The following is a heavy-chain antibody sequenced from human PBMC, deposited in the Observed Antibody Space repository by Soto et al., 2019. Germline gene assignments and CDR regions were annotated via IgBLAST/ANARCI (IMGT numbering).Heavy chain of an antibody. CDR3: ARDPEKYSSSGWDY. Sequence: QVQLVESGGGMVQPGRSLRLSCAASGFTFSSYGMHWVRHAPGKGLEWVAVIWYDGSNKYYADSVKGRFTISRDNSKNTLYLQMNSLRAEDTAVYYCARDPEKYSSSGWDYWGQGTLVTVSS. D-gene: IGHD6-6*01. CDR2: IWYDGSNK. CDR1: GFTFSSYG. J-gene: IGHJ4*02. V-gene: IGHV3-33*01.